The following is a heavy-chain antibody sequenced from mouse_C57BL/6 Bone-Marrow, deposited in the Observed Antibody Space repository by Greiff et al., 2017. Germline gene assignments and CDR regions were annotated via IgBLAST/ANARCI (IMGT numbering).Heavy chain of an antibody. J-gene: IGHJ3*01. V-gene: IGHV5-2*01. CDR3: ARHKGNDYDWFAY. CDR1: EYEFPSHD. D-gene: IGHD2-4*01. Sequence: EVKLMESGGGLVQPGESLKLSCESNEYEFPSHDMSWVRKTPEKRLELVASINSDGGSTYYPDTMERRFIISRDNTKKTLYLQMSSLRSDDTALYDCARHKGNDYDWFAYWGQGTLVTVSA. CDR2: INSDGGST.